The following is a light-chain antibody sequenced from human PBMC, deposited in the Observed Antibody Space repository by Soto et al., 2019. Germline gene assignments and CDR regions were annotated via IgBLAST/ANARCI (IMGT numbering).Light chain of an antibody. CDR2: EVS. Sequence: QSALTQPASVSGSPGQSITISCTGTSSDVGGYNYVSWYQQHPGKAPKLMIYEVSHRPSGVSNRFSGSKSGNTATLTISGLQAEDEADYYCISYTSSSTPYVIGTGTKLTVL. CDR1: SSDVGGYNY. J-gene: IGLJ1*01. CDR3: ISYTSSSTPYV. V-gene: IGLV2-14*01.